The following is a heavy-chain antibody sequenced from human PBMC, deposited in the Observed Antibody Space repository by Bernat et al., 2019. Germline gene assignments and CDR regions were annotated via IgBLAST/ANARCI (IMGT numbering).Heavy chain of an antibody. D-gene: IGHD3-22*01. V-gene: IGHV3-74*02. CDR3: ARGGSYYDSSGYYSTPDY. CDR1: GFTFSSYW. CDR2: INSDGSST. J-gene: IGHJ4*02. Sequence: EVQLVESGGGLVKPGGSLRLSCAASGFTFSSYWMHWVRQAPGKGLVWVSRINSDGSSTSYADSVKGRFTISRDNAQNTLYLQMNSLGAEDTAVYYCARGGSYYDSSGYYSTPDYWGQGTLVTVSS.